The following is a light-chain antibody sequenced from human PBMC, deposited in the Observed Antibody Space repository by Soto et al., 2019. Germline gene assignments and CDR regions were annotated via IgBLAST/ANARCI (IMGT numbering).Light chain of an antibody. J-gene: IGKJ2*01. CDR3: QQRSNWPPYA. V-gene: IGKV3-11*01. CDR1: QSVSSY. Sequence: EIVLTQSPATLSLSPGERATLSCRASQSVSSYLAWYQQKPGQAPRLLIFDASNRATGIPARFSGSGSGTDFTLTFSSLEPADFAVYYCQQRSNWPPYAFGQGTKLEI. CDR2: DAS.